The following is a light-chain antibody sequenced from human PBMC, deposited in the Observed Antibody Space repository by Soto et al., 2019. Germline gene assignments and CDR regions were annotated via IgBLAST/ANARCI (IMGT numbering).Light chain of an antibody. Sequence: QSVLTQPASVSGSPGQSITISCTGTSSDVGTYNHVPWYQQHPGKAPQLIIYEVSNRPSGLSNRFSASKSGNTASLTISGLQAEDEADYYCCSYTTSSTLVFGTGTKLTVL. CDR3: CSYTTSSTLV. V-gene: IGLV2-14*01. CDR2: EVS. CDR1: SSDVGTYNH. J-gene: IGLJ1*01.